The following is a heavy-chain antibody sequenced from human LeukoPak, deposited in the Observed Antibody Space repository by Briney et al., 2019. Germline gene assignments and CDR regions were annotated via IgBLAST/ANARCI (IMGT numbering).Heavy chain of an antibody. D-gene: IGHD6-19*01. J-gene: IGHJ4*02. CDR3: ARDPPFSSGWSQNFFDF. CDR2: ISYDGGNE. CDR1: GFIFDTYA. Sequence: GGSLRLSCTPSGFIFDTYAMHWVRQAPGKGLEWVALISYDGGNENYADSVKGRFTISRDNSRNTLFLQMDSLRADDTAVYYCARDPPFSSGWSQNFFDFWGQGTPVTVSS. V-gene: IGHV3-30*14.